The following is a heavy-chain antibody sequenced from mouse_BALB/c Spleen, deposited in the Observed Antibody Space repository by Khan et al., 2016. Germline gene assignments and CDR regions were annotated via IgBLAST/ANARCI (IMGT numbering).Heavy chain of an antibody. D-gene: IGHD2-5*01. CDR2: IKPYTGEQ. CDR3: ARQYDSNHAMDY. V-gene: IGHV9-1*02. J-gene: IGHJ4*01. Sequence: QFQLVQSGPELKKPGETVKISCKASGYTFTNYGMNWVKQAHGTGLKWMGWIKPYTGEQTSADDFKGRFAFFLEPLPSTVYLQINNLKNEVMATYFLARQYDSNHAMDYRGQGTSVTVSS. CDR1: GYTFTNYG.